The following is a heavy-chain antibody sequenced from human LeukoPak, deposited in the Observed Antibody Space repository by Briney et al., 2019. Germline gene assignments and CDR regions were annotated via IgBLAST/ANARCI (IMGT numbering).Heavy chain of an antibody. D-gene: IGHD6-13*01. J-gene: IGHJ4*02. CDR3: ARGGYSIAAAGRGDY. CDR1: GFTFDDYG. V-gene: IGHV3-20*04. CDR2: INWNGGST. Sequence: VGSLRLSCAASGFTFDDYGMSWVRQAPGKGLEWVSGINWNGGSTGYADSVKGRFTISRDNAKNSLYLQMNSLRAEDTALYYCARGGYSIAAAGRGDYWGQGTLVTVSS.